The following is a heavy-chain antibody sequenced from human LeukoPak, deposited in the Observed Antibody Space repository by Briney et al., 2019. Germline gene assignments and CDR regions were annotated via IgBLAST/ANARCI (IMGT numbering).Heavy chain of an antibody. V-gene: IGHV1-46*01. CDR2: INPSGGST. J-gene: IGHJ4*02. D-gene: IGHD3-22*01. CDR1: GYTFTGYY. CDR3: ARAYYYDSSGYYPWRGY. Sequence: ASVKVSCKASGYTFTGYYMHWVRQAPGQGLEWMGIINPSGGSTSYAQKFQGRVTMTRDTSTSTVYMELSSLRSEDTAVYYCARAYYYDSSGYYPWRGYWGQGTLVTVSS.